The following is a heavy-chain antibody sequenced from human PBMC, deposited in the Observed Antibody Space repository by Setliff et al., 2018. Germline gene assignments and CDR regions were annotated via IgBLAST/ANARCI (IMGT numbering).Heavy chain of an antibody. CDR2: IKQDGSEE. CDR3: AKDRVPDGKWDFDS. V-gene: IGHV3-7*03. D-gene: IGHD2-8*01. J-gene: IGHJ4*02. Sequence: ALRLSCAASGFTLSTYWMNWVRQAPGKGLEWVAHIKQDGSEEYYVDSVKGRFTISRDNSKNTLYLQMTNLRVEDTAIYYCAKDRVPDGKWDFDSSGPGILVTVSS. CDR1: GFTLSTYW.